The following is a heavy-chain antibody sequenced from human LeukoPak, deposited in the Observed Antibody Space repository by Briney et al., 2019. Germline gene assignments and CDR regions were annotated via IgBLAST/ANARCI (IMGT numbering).Heavy chain of an antibody. CDR1: GGSISSSNW. J-gene: IGHJ5*02. V-gene: IGHV4-4*02. D-gene: IGHD5-24*01. Sequence: PSETLSLTCAVSGGSISSSNWWSWVRQPPGKGLEWIGEIFHSGSINYTPSLKSRVTISVDTSKNQFSLKLSSVTAADTAVYYCARQGDGYNHNWFDPWGQGTLVTVSS. CDR3: ARQGDGYNHNWFDP. CDR2: IFHSGSI.